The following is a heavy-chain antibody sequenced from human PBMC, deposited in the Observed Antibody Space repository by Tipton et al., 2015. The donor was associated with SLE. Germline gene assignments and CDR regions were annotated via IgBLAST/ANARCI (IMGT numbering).Heavy chain of an antibody. D-gene: IGHD3-10*01. CDR2: IHHSGST. CDR1: GGSFSGYY. Sequence: GLVKPSETLSLTCAVYGGSFSGYYWSWIRQPPGKGLEWIGEIHHSGSTNYNPSLKSRLTISVDTSKNQFSLKLSSVTAADTAVYYCARSPRGSLLRGRFDYWGQGTLVTVSS. V-gene: IGHV4-34*01. CDR3: ARSPRGSLLRGRFDY. J-gene: IGHJ4*02.